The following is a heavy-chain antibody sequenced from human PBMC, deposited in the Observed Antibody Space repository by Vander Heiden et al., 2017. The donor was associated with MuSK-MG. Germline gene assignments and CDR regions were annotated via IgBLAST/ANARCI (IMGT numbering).Heavy chain of an antibody. CDR2: ISSSSSYI. CDR3: ARDYGGNSGAAY. Sequence: EVQLVESGGGLVKPGGSLRLSCAASGFPFSSYSMNWVRQAPGKGLEWVSSISSSSSYIYYADSVKGRFTISRDNAKNSLYLQMNSLRAEDTAVYYCARDYGGNSGAAYWGQGTLVTVSS. CDR1: GFPFSSYS. J-gene: IGHJ4*02. D-gene: IGHD4-17*01. V-gene: IGHV3-21*01.